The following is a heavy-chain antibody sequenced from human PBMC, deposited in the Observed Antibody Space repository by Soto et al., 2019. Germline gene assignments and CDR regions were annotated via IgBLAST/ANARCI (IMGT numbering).Heavy chain of an antibody. D-gene: IGHD3-10*01. V-gene: IGHV5-51*01. J-gene: IGHJ4*02. CDR3: ARREVTYYYGSGSYYFDY. Sequence: GESLKISCKGSGYSFTSYWIGWVRQMPGKGLEWMGIIYPGDSDTRYSPSFQGQVTISADKSISTAYLQWSSLKGSDTAMYYCARREVTYYYGSGSYYFDYWGQGTLVTVSS. CDR2: IYPGDSDT. CDR1: GYSFTSYW.